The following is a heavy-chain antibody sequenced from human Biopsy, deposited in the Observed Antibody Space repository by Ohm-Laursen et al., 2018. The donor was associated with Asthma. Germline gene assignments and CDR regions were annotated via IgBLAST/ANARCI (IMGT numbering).Heavy chain of an antibody. CDR2: IYYSGST. Sequence: SQTLSLTCTVSGGSISNSNYYWSWIRQHPVKGLEWIGHIYYSGSTYYNPSLKSRVSISLDTSKNQFSLSLTSVTAADTAVYYCARTTYGHDGFDPWGQGTLVTVSP. J-gene: IGHJ5*02. V-gene: IGHV4-31*03. CDR1: GGSISNSNYY. CDR3: ARTTYGHDGFDP. D-gene: IGHD4-17*01.